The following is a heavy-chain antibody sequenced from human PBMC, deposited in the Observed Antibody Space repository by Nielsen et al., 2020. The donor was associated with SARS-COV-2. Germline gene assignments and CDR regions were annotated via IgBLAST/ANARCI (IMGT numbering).Heavy chain of an antibody. CDR2: ISSSSSYI. CDR3: ARDFLPDIVVVPAAIAGYPFDY. V-gene: IGHV3-21*01. Sequence: WIRQPPGKGLEWVSSISSSSSYIYYADSVKGRFTISRDNAKNPLYLQMNSLRDEDTAVYYCARDFLPDIVVVPAAIAGYPFDYWGQGTLVTVSS. D-gene: IGHD2-2*01. J-gene: IGHJ4*02.